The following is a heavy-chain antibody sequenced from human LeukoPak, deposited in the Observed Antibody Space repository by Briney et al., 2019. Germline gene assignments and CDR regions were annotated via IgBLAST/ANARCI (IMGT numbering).Heavy chain of an antibody. CDR3: ARNARDPHY. D-gene: IGHD2-21*02. J-gene: IGHJ4*02. CDR2: IKQDGSEK. V-gene: IGHV3-7*01. CDR1: GFTFSSYW. Sequence: GGSLRLSCAASGFTFSSYWMSWVRQAPGKGLEWVANIKQDGSEKYYVDSVKGRFNISRDNAKNSLYLQVKSVRAEDTVVFYCARNARDPHYWGQGTLVTVSS.